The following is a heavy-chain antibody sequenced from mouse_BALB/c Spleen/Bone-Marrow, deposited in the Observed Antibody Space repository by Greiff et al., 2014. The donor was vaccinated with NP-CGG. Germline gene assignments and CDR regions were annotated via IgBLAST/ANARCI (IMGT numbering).Heavy chain of an antibody. CDR3: ARCGYGDFDY. D-gene: IGHD2-2*01. Sequence: EVKLEESGGGLVQPGGSRKLSCAASGFTFSSFGMHWVRQAPGKGLEWVAYISSVSTTIYYADTVKGRFTISRDDPKNTLFLQMTSLSSEDTAMYYCARCGYGDFDYWGQGTTLTVSS. V-gene: IGHV5-17*02. CDR1: GFTFSSFG. CDR2: ISSVSTTI. J-gene: IGHJ2*01.